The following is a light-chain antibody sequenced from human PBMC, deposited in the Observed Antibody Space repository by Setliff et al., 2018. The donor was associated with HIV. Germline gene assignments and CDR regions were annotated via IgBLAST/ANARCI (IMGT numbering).Light chain of an antibody. CDR3: SSYSSSNTYVG. CDR2: DVN. J-gene: IGLJ2*01. CDR1: SSDVRAYNY. V-gene: IGLV2-14*01. Sequence: QSALTQPASVSGSPGQSITISCTGTSSDVRAYNYVSWYQQHPGKAPKLMIYDVNKRPSGFSHRFSGSKSGNTASLTISGLQPEGEADYACSSYSSSNTYVGFGGGTKVTVL.